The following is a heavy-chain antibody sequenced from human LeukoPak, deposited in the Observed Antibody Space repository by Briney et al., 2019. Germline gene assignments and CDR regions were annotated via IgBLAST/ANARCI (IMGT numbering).Heavy chain of an antibody. V-gene: IGHV1-2*02. CDR2: INPNSGGT. J-gene: IGHJ4*02. D-gene: IGHD3-10*01. CDR1: GYTFTGYY. CDR3: ASALWFGESVFDY. Sequence: ASVEVSCKASGYTFTGYYMHRGRQAPGQGLEGMGWINPNSGGTNYAQKFQGRVTMTRDTAISTAYMELSRLRSDDTAVYYCASALWFGESVFDYWGQGTLVTVSS.